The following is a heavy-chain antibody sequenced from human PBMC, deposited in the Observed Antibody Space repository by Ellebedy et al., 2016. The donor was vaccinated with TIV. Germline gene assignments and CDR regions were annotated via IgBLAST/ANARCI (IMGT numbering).Heavy chain of an antibody. J-gene: IGHJ2*01. V-gene: IGHV4-39*01. CDR2: IYYSGST. CDR1: GGSISSSSYY. D-gene: IGHD2-15*01. CDR3: ASAGILQDIVVVVAAQLGYFDL. Sequence: MPSETLSLTCTVSGGSISSSSYYWGWIRQPPGKGLEWIGSIYYSGSTYYNPSLKRRVTISVDTSKNQFSLKLSSVTAADTSVYYCASAGILQDIVVVVAAQLGYFDLWGRGTLVTVSS.